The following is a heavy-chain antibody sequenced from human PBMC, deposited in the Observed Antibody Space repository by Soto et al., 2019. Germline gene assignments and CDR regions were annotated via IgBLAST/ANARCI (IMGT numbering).Heavy chain of an antibody. CDR2: INPDGGGT. J-gene: IGHJ4*02. CDR3: TTDTFGARDC. D-gene: IGHD2-15*01. Sequence: EVQLVESGGGLVQPGGSLRLSCAASGFSFSTYWMHWVRQAPGKGLVWVSRINPDGGGTFYADSVKGRFTISRDNAKNTLFLQMNRLRVEDTALYFCTTDTFGARDCWGQGTLVTVSS. CDR1: GFSFSTYW. V-gene: IGHV3-74*01.